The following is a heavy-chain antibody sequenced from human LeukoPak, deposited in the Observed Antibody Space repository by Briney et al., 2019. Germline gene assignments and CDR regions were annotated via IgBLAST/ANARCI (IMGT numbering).Heavy chain of an antibody. J-gene: IGHJ4*02. CDR3: ARSKWELLYYFDS. CDR1: GYTFTSYD. V-gene: IGHV1-2*02. Sequence: GASVKVSCKASGYTFTSYDINWVRQATGQGLEWMGWINPNSGGTNYAQKFQGRVTMTRDTSISTAYMELSSLISEDTAVYYCARSKWELLYYFDSWGQGTLVTVSS. D-gene: IGHD1-26*01. CDR2: INPNSGGT.